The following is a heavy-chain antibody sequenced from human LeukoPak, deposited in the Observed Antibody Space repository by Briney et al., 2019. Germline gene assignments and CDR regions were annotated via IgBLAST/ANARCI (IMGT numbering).Heavy chain of an antibody. CDR1: GYTFTSFD. J-gene: IGHJ6*03. CDR3: ARLHWESGGIYFYYYVDV. D-gene: IGHD3-16*01. Sequence: ASVKVSCKASGYTFTSFDINWVRQAPGQGLEWMASMNPNNGNTAYARKFQGRLTMTRDTSIGTAYLELSALRSEDTAVYYCARLHWESGGIYFYYYVDVWGKGTTVTVSS. V-gene: IGHV1-8*01. CDR2: MNPNNGNT.